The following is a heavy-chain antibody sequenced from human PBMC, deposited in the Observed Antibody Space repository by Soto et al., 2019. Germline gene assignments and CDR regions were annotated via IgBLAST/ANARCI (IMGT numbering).Heavy chain of an antibody. CDR2: MNRDGSEK. D-gene: IGHD6-13*01. V-gene: IGHV3-7*01. J-gene: IGHJ4*02. CDR3: GRDAGRRFDY. CDR1: GFTFSSYW. Sequence: GGSLRLSCAASGFTFSSYWMTWARQAPGKGLEWVASMNRDGSEKRYVDSVEGRFTISRDNAKNSLFMQMNSLSPDDTAVYYCGRDAGRRFDYWGQGSLVTVSS.